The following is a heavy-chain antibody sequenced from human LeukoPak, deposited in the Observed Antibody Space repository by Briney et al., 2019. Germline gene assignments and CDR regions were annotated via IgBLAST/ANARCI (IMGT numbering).Heavy chain of an antibody. V-gene: IGHV3-7*01. J-gene: IGHJ6*03. CDR1: GFTFSSYW. Sequence: GGSLRLSCAASGFTFSSYWMSWVRQAPGKGLEWVANIKQDGSEKYYVDSVKGRFTISRDNAKNSLYLQMNSLRAEDTAVYYCAKSGVKGYCSSTSCYPYYYYMDVWGKGTTVTVSS. D-gene: IGHD2-2*01. CDR3: AKSGVKGYCSSTSCYPYYYYMDV. CDR2: IKQDGSEK.